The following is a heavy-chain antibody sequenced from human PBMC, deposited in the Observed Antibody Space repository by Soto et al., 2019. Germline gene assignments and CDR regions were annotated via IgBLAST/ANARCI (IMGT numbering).Heavy chain of an antibody. V-gene: IGHV3-23*01. CDR1: GFTFSSYA. CDR3: ARRSSSWYFDY. D-gene: IGHD6-13*01. J-gene: IGHJ4*02. CDR2: ISGSGDST. Sequence: EVQLLESGGGLVQPGGSLRLSCAASGFTFSSYAMNWVRQAPGKGLEWVSVISGSGDSTYYADSVKGRFTISRDNSKNTLYLQMNSLRAEDTAEYYCARRSSSWYFDYWGQGTLVTVSS.